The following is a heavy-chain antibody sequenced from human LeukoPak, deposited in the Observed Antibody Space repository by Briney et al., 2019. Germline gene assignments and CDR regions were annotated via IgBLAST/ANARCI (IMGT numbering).Heavy chain of an antibody. J-gene: IGHJ5*02. CDR3: ARVPSVRYFDWLLYRGDWFDP. V-gene: IGHV1-8*01. CDR2: MNPNSGNT. CDR1: GYTFTSYD. Sequence: GASVKVSCKASGYTFTSYDINWVRQATGQGLEWMGWMNPNSGNTGYAQKFQGRVTMTRNTSISTAYMELSSLRSEDTAVYYCARVPSVRYFDWLLYRGDWFDPWGQGALVTVSS. D-gene: IGHD3-9*01.